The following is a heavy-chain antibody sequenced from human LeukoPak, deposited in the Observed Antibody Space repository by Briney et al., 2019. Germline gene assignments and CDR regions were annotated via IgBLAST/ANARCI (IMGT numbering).Heavy chain of an antibody. D-gene: IGHD5-12*01. CDR2: IYYSGST. J-gene: IGHJ4*02. CDR1: GGSISSYY. Sequence: SETLSLTCTVSGGSISSYYWSWIRQPAGKGLEWIGYIYYSGSTNYNPSLKSRVTISVDTSKNQFSLKLSSVTAADTAVYYCARSLRDGYNSYYFDYWGQGTLVTVSS. V-gene: IGHV4-59*08. CDR3: ARSLRDGYNSYYFDY.